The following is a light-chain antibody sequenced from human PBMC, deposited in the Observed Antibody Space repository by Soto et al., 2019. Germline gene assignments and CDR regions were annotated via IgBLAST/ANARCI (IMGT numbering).Light chain of an antibody. CDR3: QRYNNWWT. V-gene: IGKV3-15*01. Sequence: EIVMTQSPATLSVSPGERATLSCRASQSVSNNLAWYQKKPGQAPRLLIYGASTRATGIPARFSGSGSGTEFTLTISSLQSEDFADYYCQRYNNWWTFGQGTKVEIK. CDR2: GAS. J-gene: IGKJ1*01. CDR1: QSVSNN.